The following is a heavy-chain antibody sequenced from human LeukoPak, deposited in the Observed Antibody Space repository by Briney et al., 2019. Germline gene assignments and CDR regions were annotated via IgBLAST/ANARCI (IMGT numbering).Heavy chain of an antibody. Sequence: PSETLSLTCTVSGGSIRSYYWSWIRQPPGKGLEWIGYIYYSGSTNYNPSLKSRVTISVDTSKNQFSLKLSSVTAADTAVYYCARRGGSGHDYWGQGTLVTVSS. CDR1: GGSIRSYY. V-gene: IGHV4-59*01. D-gene: IGHD6-19*01. J-gene: IGHJ4*02. CDR3: ARRGGSGHDY. CDR2: IYYSGST.